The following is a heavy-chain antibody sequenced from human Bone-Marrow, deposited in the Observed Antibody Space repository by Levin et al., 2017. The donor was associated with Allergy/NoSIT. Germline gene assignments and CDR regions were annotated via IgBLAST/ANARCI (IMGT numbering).Heavy chain of an antibody. D-gene: IGHD2-15*01. CDR1: EYSINSGHY. V-gene: IGHV4-38-2*01. CDR3: ATFGCSGGSCHLGGDY. Sequence: PSETLSLTCVVSEYSINSGHYWGWIRQSPGKGLQWIGNMFHTGTTYYTPSLKDRVTISLDTSKNEVFLKMKSVTAADTAKYYCATFGCSGGSCHLGGDYWGQGILVTVSS. J-gene: IGHJ4*02. CDR2: MFHTGTT.